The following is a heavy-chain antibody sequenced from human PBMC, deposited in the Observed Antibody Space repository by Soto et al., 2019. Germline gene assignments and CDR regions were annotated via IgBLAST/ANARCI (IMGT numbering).Heavy chain of an antibody. Sequence: SETLSLTCTVSGGSISSYYCSWIRQAPGKGLEWIGYIYFSGSTNYNPSLKSRVTISVDTSKNQFSLKLSSVTAADTAVYYCARGGTTNWFDPWGQGTLVTVSS. CDR1: GGSISSYY. V-gene: IGHV4-59*12. D-gene: IGHD2-15*01. J-gene: IGHJ5*02. CDR2: IYFSGST. CDR3: ARGGTTNWFDP.